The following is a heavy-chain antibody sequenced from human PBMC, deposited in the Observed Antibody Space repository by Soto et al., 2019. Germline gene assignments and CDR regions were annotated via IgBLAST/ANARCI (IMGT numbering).Heavy chain of an antibody. Sequence: GGSLRLSCAASGFTFSSYSMNWVRQAPGKGLEWVSAISGSGGSTYYADSVKGRFTISRDNSKNTLYLQMNSLRAEDTAVYYCAKDLSARPTEYFQHWGQGTLVTVSS. D-gene: IGHD6-6*01. V-gene: IGHV3-23*01. CDR2: ISGSGGST. J-gene: IGHJ1*01. CDR3: AKDLSARPTEYFQH. CDR1: GFTFSSYS.